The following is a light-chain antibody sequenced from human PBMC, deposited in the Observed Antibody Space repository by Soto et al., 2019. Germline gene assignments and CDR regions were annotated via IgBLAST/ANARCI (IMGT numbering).Light chain of an antibody. V-gene: IGLV1-40*01. CDR1: SSNIGAGFD. CDR3: QSYDSSLTGSKV. J-gene: IGLJ1*01. Sequence: QSVLTQPPSVSGAPGQRVTISCTGGSSNIGAGFDVHWYQQLPGTAPKLLIYGNSNRPSGVPDRFSGSRSGTSASLAITGLQAEDEADYYCQSYDSSLTGSKVFGSGTKAPS. CDR2: GNS.